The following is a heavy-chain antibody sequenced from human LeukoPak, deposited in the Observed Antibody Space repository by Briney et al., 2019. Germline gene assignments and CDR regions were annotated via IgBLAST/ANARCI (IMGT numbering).Heavy chain of an antibody. D-gene: IGHD3-9*01. J-gene: IGHJ6*02. Sequence: GGSLRLSCVASGFTFSKYWMHWVRQAPGKGLVWVSYINSDGSSTKYADSVKGRFTISRDNAKNTLYLQMNSLRAEDTAVYYCAKDPYFDWLLRPDYYYYYGMDVWGQGTTVTVSS. CDR1: GFTFSKYW. V-gene: IGHV3-74*03. CDR3: AKDPYFDWLLRPDYYYYYGMDV. CDR2: INSDGSST.